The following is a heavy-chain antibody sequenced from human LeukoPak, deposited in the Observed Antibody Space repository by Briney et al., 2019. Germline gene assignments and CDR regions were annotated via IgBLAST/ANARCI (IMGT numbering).Heavy chain of an antibody. Sequence: GGSLRLSCAASGFTVSSNYMTWVRQAPGKGLEWVSVIYSGGSTYYGDSVKGRFTISRDNSKNTLYLQMNSLRAEDTAVYYCARDPKYCSGSSCYSGGGYWGQGTLVTVSS. V-gene: IGHV3-53*01. CDR3: ARDPKYCSGSSCYSGGGY. CDR2: IYSGGST. J-gene: IGHJ4*02. CDR1: GFTVSSNY. D-gene: IGHD2-15*01.